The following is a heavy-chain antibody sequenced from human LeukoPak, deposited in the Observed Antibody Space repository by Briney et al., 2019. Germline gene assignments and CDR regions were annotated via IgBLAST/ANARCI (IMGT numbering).Heavy chain of an antibody. Sequence: SETLSLTCAVYGGSLSGYYWSWIRQPPGKGLEWIGEINHSGSTNYNPSLKSRVTISVDTSKNQFSLKLSSVTAADTAVYYCASTKGVEFDYWGQGTLVTVSS. CDR1: GGSLSGYY. D-gene: IGHD2-15*01. CDR3: ASTKGVEFDY. CDR2: INHSGST. J-gene: IGHJ4*02. V-gene: IGHV4-34*01.